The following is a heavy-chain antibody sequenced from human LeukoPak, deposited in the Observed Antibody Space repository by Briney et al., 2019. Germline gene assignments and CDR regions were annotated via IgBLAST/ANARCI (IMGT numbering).Heavy chain of an antibody. CDR2: INGYGSST. V-gene: IGHV3-74*01. J-gene: IGHJ4*01. CDR1: GFTFISYW. D-gene: IGHD5-18*01. Sequence: GGSLRLSCAASGFTFISYWMHWVRQAPGKGLVWVSRINGYGSSTDFADSVKGRFTISRDNAKNTLYLQMNSPRAEDTAVYYCARDAPGNTALDYWGHGTLVTVSS. CDR3: ARDAPGNTALDY.